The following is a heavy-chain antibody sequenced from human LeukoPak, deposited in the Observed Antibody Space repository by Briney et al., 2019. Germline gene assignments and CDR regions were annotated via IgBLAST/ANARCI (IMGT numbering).Heavy chain of an antibody. J-gene: IGHJ4*02. D-gene: IGHD4-17*01. V-gene: IGHV3-48*01. Sequence: GGSLRLSCAASGFTFSSYSMNWVRQAPGKGLEWVSYISSSSSTIYYADSVKGRFTISRDNAKNSLYLQMNSLRAEDTAVYYCARALLGTTVTTYDYWGQGTLVTVSS. CDR1: GFTFSSYS. CDR3: ARALLGTTVTTYDY. CDR2: ISSSSSTI.